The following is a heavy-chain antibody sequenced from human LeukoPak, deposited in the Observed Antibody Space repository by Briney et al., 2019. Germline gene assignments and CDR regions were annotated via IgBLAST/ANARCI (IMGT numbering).Heavy chain of an antibody. CDR2: IIGNGGST. J-gene: IGHJ4*02. D-gene: IGHD3-9*01. V-gene: IGHV3-23*01. CDR3: AKRVSTGYYYFAY. CDR1: GFTFSSYA. Sequence: PGGSLRLSCAASGFTFSSYAMSWVRQAPGKGLEWVSTIIGNGGSTFYADSVKGRFTISRDNSKNTLYLQMNSLRAEDTAVYYCAKRVSTGYYYFAYWGQGTLVTVSS.